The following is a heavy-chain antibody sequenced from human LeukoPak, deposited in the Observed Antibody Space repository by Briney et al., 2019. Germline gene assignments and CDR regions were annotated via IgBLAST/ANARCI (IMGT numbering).Heavy chain of an antibody. J-gene: IGHJ5*02. CDR2: IWYDGSNK. CDR3: TRDVASRNWFHP. Sequence: GGSLRLSCAASGFTFSNYGMHWVRQAPGKGLEWVAFIWYDGSNKYYADSVKGRFTISRDNSKNTLFLQMNSLRAEDTAVYYCTRDVASRNWFHPWGQGTLVTVSS. CDR1: GFTFSNYG. V-gene: IGHV3-33*01.